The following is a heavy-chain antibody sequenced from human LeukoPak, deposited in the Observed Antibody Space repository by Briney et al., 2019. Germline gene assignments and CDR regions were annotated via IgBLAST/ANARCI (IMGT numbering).Heavy chain of an antibody. V-gene: IGHV1-69*05. CDR1: GGTVSSSA. Sequence: SVTLSCKAFGGTVSSSALSWVRQAPGHRLVWMGGIIPIFGTANYAQKFQGRVTITTDESTSTAYMELSSLRSEDTAVYYCARDRNYPQDYGGKGWFDPWGQGTLVTVSS. D-gene: IGHD4-23*01. J-gene: IGHJ5*02. CDR2: IIPIFGTA. CDR3: ARDRNYPQDYGGKGWFDP.